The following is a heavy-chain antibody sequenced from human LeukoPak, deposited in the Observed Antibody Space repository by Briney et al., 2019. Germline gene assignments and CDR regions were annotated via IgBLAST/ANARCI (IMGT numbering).Heavy chain of an antibody. V-gene: IGHV1-69*06. CDR1: GGTFSSYA. CDR2: IIPIFGTA. Sequence: SVKVSCKASGGTFSSYAISWVRQAPGQGLEWMGGIIPIFGTANYAQKFQGRVTITADKSTRPANMELSSLRSEDTAVYYCARDSVPYYYDSSGYYYSFDYWGQGTLVTVSS. CDR3: ARDSVPYYYDSSGYYYSFDY. J-gene: IGHJ4*02. D-gene: IGHD3-22*01.